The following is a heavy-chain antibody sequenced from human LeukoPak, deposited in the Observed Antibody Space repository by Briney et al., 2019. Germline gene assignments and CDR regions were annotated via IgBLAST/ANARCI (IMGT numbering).Heavy chain of an antibody. Sequence: SETLSLTCTVTGGSISGYFWSWIRQPAGKALEWIGRIYSDGNTNYNPSLKSRVTMSVDTSKNQVSLKLSSVTAADTAMYYCAREVGEEVYYYYYYMDVWGKGTTVTVAS. V-gene: IGHV4-4*07. CDR1: GGSISGYF. CDR2: IYSDGNT. CDR3: AREVGEEVYYYYYYMDV. D-gene: IGHD3-16*01. J-gene: IGHJ6*03.